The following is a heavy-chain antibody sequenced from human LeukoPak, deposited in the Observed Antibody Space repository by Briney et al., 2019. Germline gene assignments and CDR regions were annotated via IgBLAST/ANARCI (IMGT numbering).Heavy chain of an antibody. V-gene: IGHV3-48*01. D-gene: IGHD3-22*01. CDR2: ISSSSTTI. J-gene: IGHJ4*02. CDR1: GFTFNIYS. Sequence: GGSLRLSCAASGFTFNIYSMNWVRQAPGKGLKWISYISSSSTTIYYADSVKGRFIISRDNAKNSLSLQVNSLRAEDTAVYYCARAPNGYVDYWGQGTLVTVSS. CDR3: ARAPNGYVDY.